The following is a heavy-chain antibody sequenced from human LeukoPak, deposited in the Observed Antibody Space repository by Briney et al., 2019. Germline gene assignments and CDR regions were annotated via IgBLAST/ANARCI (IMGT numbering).Heavy chain of an antibody. D-gene: IGHD2-15*01. J-gene: IGHJ6*03. CDR3: ARHYLGYATPMDV. CDR1: GNSISSGYY. V-gene: IGHV4-38-2*01. CDR2: IRHSGRT. Sequence: SETLSLTCAVSGNSISSGYYWGWIRQPPGKGLEWIASIRHSGRTHYNPSLKSRVTISVDTSKNQFSLKLSSVTAADTAVYYCARHYLGYATPMDVWGKGTTVTVSS.